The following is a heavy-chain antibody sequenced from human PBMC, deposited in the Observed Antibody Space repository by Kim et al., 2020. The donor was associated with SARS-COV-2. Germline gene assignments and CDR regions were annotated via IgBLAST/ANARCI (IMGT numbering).Heavy chain of an antibody. CDR3: ARRFTYYYDSSGYYYEAFDI. Sequence: SETLSLTCTVSGGSISSYYWSWIRQPPGKGLEWIGYIYYSGSTNYNPSLKSRVTISVDTSKNQFSLKLSSVTAADTAVYYCARRFTYYYDSSGYYYEAFDIWGQGTMVTVSS. CDR2: IYYSGST. V-gene: IGHV4-59*08. CDR1: GGSISSYY. D-gene: IGHD3-22*01. J-gene: IGHJ3*02.